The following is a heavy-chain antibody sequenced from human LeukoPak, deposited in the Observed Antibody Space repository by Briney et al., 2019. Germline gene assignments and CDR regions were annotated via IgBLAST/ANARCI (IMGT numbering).Heavy chain of an antibody. V-gene: IGHV3-23*01. D-gene: IGHD2-15*01. CDR1: GFTFSSYA. J-gene: IGHJ5*02. CDR3: AKVYCSGGSCYPPRWFDP. Sequence: GGSLRLSCAASGFTFSSYAMSWVRQAPGKGLEWVSAISGSGGSTYYADSVKGRFTISRDNSKNTLCLQMNSLRAEDTAVYYCAKVYCSGGSCYPPRWFDPWGQGTLVTVSS. CDR2: ISGSGGST.